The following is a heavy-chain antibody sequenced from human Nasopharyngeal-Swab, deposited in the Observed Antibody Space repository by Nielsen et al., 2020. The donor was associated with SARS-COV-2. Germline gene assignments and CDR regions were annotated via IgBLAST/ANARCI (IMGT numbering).Heavy chain of an antibody. CDR3: ARAFWSGYYMSYNWFDP. V-gene: IGHV5-51*01. CDR2: IYPGDSDT. Sequence: VRQMPGKGLEWMGIIYPGDSDTRHSPSFQGQVTISADKSISTAYLQWSSLKASDTAMYYCARAFWSGYYMSYNWFDPWGQGTLVTVSS. D-gene: IGHD3-3*01. J-gene: IGHJ5*02.